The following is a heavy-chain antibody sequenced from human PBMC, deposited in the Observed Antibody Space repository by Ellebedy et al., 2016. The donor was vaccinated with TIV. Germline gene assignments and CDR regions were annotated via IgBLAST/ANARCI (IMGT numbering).Heavy chain of an antibody. Sequence: GESLKIPXAGSGFTFGGFGIHWVRQAPGKGLEWVAVVSFDGNKKYYSVSVKGRFTISRDNSKNTLHLHMNKLRIEDTAVYYCAREDGDYPVDAFDVWGQGTTVTVSS. D-gene: IGHD4-17*01. CDR1: GFTFGGFG. V-gene: IGHV3-30*03. J-gene: IGHJ3*01. CDR2: VSFDGNKK. CDR3: AREDGDYPVDAFDV.